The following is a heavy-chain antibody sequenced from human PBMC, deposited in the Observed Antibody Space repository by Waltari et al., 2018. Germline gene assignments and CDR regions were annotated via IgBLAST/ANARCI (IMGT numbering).Heavy chain of an antibody. CDR3: ARGVATVTTFYYYYYGMDV. J-gene: IGHJ6*02. CDR2: IIPIFGTA. D-gene: IGHD4-4*01. Sequence: QVQLVQSGAEVKQPGSSVKVSCKASGGTFSSYAISWVRQAPGQGLEWMEGIIPIFGTANYAQKFQGRVTITADESTSTAYMELGSLRSEDTAVYYCARGVATVTTFYYYYYGMDVWGQGTTVTVSS. V-gene: IGHV1-69*01. CDR1: GGTFSSYA.